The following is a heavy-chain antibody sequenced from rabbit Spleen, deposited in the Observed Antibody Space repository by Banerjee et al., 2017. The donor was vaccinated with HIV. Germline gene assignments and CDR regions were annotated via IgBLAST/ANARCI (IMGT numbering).Heavy chain of an antibody. CDR1: GFDFSSNE. Sequence: QEQLVESGGGLVKPGGTLTLTCKASGFDFSSNEMCWVRQAPGKGLELIACVRAVSRNTYYATWVNGRFTISKTSSTTVTLQMTSLTAADTATYFCARDAGTSFSTYGMDLWGPGTLVTVS. J-gene: IGHJ6*01. V-gene: IGHV1S45*01. CDR3: ARDAGTSFSTYGMDL. CDR2: VRAVSRNT. D-gene: IGHD8-1*01.